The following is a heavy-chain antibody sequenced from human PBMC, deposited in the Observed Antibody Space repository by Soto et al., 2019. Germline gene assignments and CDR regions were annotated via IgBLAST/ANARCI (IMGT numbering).Heavy chain of an antibody. CDR2: ISYDGSNK. CDR3: AKEARGYSDFWSASFDS. J-gene: IGHJ4*02. Sequence: SLRLSCSSSLFTFSSYAMQWVGHYPLKWLEWLAVISYDGSNKYYADSAKGRFTISRDNSKNTLYLELNSLRAEDTALYYCAKEARGYSDFWSASFDSWGQGTLVTVSS. CDR1: LFTFSSYA. D-gene: IGHD3-3*01. V-gene: IGHV3-30-3*02.